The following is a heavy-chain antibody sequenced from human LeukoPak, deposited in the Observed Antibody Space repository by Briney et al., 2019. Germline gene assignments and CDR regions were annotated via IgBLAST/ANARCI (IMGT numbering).Heavy chain of an antibody. CDR1: GFTFSSHA. J-gene: IGHJ4*02. V-gene: IGHV3-21*01. D-gene: IGHD6-13*01. Sequence: PGGSLRLSCAASGFTFSSHAMNWVRQAPGKGLEWVSSISSSSSYIYYADSVKGRFTISRDNAKNSLYLQMNSLRAEDTAVYYCARDEGRPRSWDRSYPLYWGQGTLVTVSS. CDR2: ISSSSSYI. CDR3: ARDEGRPRSWDRSYPLY.